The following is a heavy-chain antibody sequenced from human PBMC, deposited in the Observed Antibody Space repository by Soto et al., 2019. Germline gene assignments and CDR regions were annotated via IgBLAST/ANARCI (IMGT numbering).Heavy chain of an antibody. CDR3: ARRGYSYGYEGGWFDP. D-gene: IGHD5-18*01. V-gene: IGHV4-39*01. CDR2: IYYSGST. J-gene: IGHJ5*02. Sequence: PSETLSLTCTVSGGSISSSSYYWGWIRQHPGKGLEWIGSIYYSGSTYYNPSLKSRVTISVDTSKNQFSLKLSSVTAADTAVYYCARRGYSYGYEGGWFDPWGQGTLVTVSS. CDR1: GGSISSSSYY.